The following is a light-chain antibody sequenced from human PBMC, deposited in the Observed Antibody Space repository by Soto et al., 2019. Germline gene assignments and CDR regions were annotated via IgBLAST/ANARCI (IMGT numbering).Light chain of an antibody. CDR2: RNN. J-gene: IGLJ1*01. Sequence: QSVLTQPPSASGTPGQGVTISCSGSTSNIGSNYVYWYQQLPGTAPKLLIYRNNPRPSGVPDRFSGSKSGTSASLAISGLRSDDEAEYYCSSYTNIKTRACVFGTGTKVTVL. CDR3: SSYTNIKTRACV. V-gene: IGLV1-47*01. CDR1: TSNIGSNY.